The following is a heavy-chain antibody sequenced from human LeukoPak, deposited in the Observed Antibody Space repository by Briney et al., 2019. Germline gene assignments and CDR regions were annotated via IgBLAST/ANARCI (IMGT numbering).Heavy chain of an antibody. CDR1: GFTFSSYA. J-gene: IGHJ4*02. V-gene: IGHV3-23*01. D-gene: IGHD6-19*01. CDR3: AKDGHSSGWYDY. Sequence: GGSLRLSCAASGFTFSSYAMSWVRQAPGKGLEWVSAISGSGGSTYYADSVKGRFTISRDNSKNTLYLQMNGLRAEDTAVYYCAKDGHSSGWYDYWGQGTLVTVSS. CDR2: ISGSGGST.